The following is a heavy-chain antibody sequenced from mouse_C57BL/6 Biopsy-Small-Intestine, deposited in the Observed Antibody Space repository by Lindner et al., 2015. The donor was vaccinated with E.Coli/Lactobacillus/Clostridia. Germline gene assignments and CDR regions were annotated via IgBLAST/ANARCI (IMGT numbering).Heavy chain of an antibody. J-gene: IGHJ4*01. CDR3: RVLIYYGDYDWDGNAMDY. Sequence: VQLHESGAELVRPGASVKLSCTASGFNIKDDYMHWVKQRPEQGLEWIGWIDPENGDTEYASKFQGKATITADTSSNTAFLQLSSLTSEDTAVYYCRVLIYYGDYDWDGNAMDYWGQGTSVTVSS. V-gene: IGHV14-4*01. D-gene: IGHD2-13*01. CDR1: GFNIKDDY. CDR2: IDPENGDT.